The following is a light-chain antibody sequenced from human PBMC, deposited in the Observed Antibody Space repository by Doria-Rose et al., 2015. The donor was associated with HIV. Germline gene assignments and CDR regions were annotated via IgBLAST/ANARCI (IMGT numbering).Light chain of an antibody. Sequence: TQSPGTLSLSPGERATLSCRASQSFSSTYLAWYQQKPGQAPSLLIYDGSTRATGIQDRFSASGSGTDFTLTINSLEPEDIALYYCHQYGTSWTFGQGTKVEI. CDR1: QSFSSTY. CDR3: HQYGTSWT. V-gene: IGKV3-20*01. CDR2: DGS. J-gene: IGKJ1*01.